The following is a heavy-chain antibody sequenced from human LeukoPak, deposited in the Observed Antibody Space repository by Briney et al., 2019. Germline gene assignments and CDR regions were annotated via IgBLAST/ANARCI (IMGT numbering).Heavy chain of an antibody. D-gene: IGHD3-10*01. J-gene: IGHJ4*02. V-gene: IGHV3-23*01. CDR2: ISGSGGST. CDR1: GFTFSSYA. CDR3: AKDTRTYYYGSGSSDY. Sequence: PGGSLRLSCAASGFTFSSYAMSWVRQAPGKGLEWVSAISGSGGSTYYADSVKGRFTISRDNSKNTLYLQMNSLRVEDTAVYYCAKDTRTYYYGSGSSDYWGQGTLVTVSS.